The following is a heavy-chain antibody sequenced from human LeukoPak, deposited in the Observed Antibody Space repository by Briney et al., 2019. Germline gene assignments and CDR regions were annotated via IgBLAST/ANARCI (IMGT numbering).Heavy chain of an antibody. CDR2: IYHSGST. CDR1: GGSISSSNW. J-gene: IGHJ4*02. Sequence: PSETLSLTCAVSGGSISSSNWWSWVRQPPGKGLEWIREIYHSGSTNYNPSLKSRVTISVDKSKNQFSLKLSSVTAADTAVYYCARQKTSSGWSGVDYWGQGTLVTVSS. D-gene: IGHD6-19*01. CDR3: ARQKTSSGWSGVDY. V-gene: IGHV4-4*02.